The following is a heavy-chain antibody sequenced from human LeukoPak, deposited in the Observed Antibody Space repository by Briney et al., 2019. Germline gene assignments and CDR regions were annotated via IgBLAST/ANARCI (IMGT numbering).Heavy chain of an antibody. CDR2: ISYDGSNK. CDR3: ARDWWEHEGNHAFDI. D-gene: IGHD1-26*01. J-gene: IGHJ3*02. V-gene: IGHV3-30*03. CDR1: GFTFSSYG. Sequence: GGSLRLSCAASGFTFSSYGMHWVRQAPGKGLEWVAVISYDGSNKYYADSVKGRFTISRDNSKNTLYLQMNSLRAEDTAVYYCARDWWEHEGNHAFDIWGQGTMVTVSS.